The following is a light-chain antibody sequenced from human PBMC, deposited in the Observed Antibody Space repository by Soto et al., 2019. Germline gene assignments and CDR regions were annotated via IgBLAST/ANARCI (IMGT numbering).Light chain of an antibody. CDR2: GNS. CDR3: QSYDSSLSSYVI. Sequence: QSVLTQPPSVSGAPGQRVTISCTGSSSNIGTPYDVHWYQQLPGTAPKLLIYGNSNRPSGVPDRFSGSKSGTSASLAITGLQAEDEADDYCQSYDSSLSSYVIFGGGTKLTVL. CDR1: SSNIGTPYD. J-gene: IGLJ2*01. V-gene: IGLV1-40*01.